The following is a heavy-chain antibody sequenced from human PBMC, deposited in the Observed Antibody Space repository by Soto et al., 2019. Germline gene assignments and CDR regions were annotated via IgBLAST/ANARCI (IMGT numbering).Heavy chain of an antibody. CDR2: IYHSGST. Sequence: QLQLQESGSGLVKPSQTLSLTCAVSGGSISSGGYSWRWIRQPPGKGLECIGYIYHSGSTYYNPHLTSRGTISGDRSQIQFSLKLSSVTAADTAVYYRAGGAVGATTSDYWGQGTLVTVSS. V-gene: IGHV4-30-2*01. J-gene: IGHJ4*02. CDR1: GGSISSGGYS. CDR3: AGGAVGATTSDY. D-gene: IGHD1-26*01.